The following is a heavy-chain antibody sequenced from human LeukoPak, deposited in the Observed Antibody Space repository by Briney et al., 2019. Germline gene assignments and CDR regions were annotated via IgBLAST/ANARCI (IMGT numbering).Heavy chain of an antibody. CDR2: INHSGST. Sequence: PSETLSLTCAVYGGSFSGYYWGWIRQPPGKGLEWIGEINHSGSTNYNPSLKSRVTISVDTSKNQFSLKLSSVTAADTAVYYCARGARYYYDSSGYYLDYWGQGTLVTVSS. D-gene: IGHD3-22*01. V-gene: IGHV4-34*01. CDR1: GGSFSGYY. J-gene: IGHJ4*02. CDR3: ARGARYYYDSSGYYLDY.